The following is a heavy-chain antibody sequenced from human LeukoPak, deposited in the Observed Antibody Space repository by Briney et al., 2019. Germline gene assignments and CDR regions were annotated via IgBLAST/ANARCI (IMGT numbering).Heavy chain of an antibody. V-gene: IGHV7-4-1*02. CDR2: INTNTGKA. CDR1: GYRFTNHG. Sequence: ASVKVSCKASGYRFTNHGINWVRQASGQGLEWMGWINTNTGKATYAQGFTGRFVFSLDTSVSTAYLQISSLQSEDTAVYFCASGHRATVPNYWGQGTLVTVS. D-gene: IGHD4-17*01. J-gene: IGHJ4*02. CDR3: ASGHRATVPNY.